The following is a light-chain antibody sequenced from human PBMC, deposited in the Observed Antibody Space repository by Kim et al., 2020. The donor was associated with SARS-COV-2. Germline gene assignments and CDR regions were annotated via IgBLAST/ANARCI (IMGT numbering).Light chain of an antibody. CDR3: QQYGSSPLT. CDR2: GAS. J-gene: IGKJ2*01. Sequence: EMGLTQSPGTLPLSPGERATLSCRASQSVSSSYLAWYQQKPGQAPRLLIYGASSRATGIPDRFSGSGSGTDFTLTISRLEPEDFAVYYCQQYGSSPLTFGQGTKLEI. V-gene: IGKV3-20*01. CDR1: QSVSSSY.